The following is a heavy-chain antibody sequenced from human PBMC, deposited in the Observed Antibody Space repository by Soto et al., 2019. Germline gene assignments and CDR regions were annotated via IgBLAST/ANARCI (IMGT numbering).Heavy chain of an antibody. Sequence: EVQLLASGGGLIQPGESLTLSCGASGFTFSQSAMSWVRQAPGKGLEWVSAISLGGGSTYYADSVKGRFTISRDDSENTLYLQMNSLRGDDTAVYYCAKPSPYSFGYFGSWGQGTLVTVSS. CDR2: ISLGGGST. V-gene: IGHV3-23*01. D-gene: IGHD5-18*01. CDR3: AKPSPYSFGYFGS. J-gene: IGHJ4*02. CDR1: GFTFSQSA.